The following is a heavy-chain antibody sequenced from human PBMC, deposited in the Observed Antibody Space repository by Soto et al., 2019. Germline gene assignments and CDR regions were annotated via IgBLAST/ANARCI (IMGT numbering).Heavy chain of an antibody. V-gene: IGHV3-74*01. CDR3: AADLVAGSGSLGH. D-gene: IGHD3-10*01. CDR1: GFTFSSRW. J-gene: IGHJ4*02. CDR2: IRHDGADS. Sequence: HPGGCLRLSCAAAGFTFSSRWMHWVRQDPGKGLQWVSRIRHDGADSNYADFVGGRFTISRDNTKNTLHLQMNSLRAEDTAVYFCAADLVAGSGSLGHWGQGTLVTVSS.